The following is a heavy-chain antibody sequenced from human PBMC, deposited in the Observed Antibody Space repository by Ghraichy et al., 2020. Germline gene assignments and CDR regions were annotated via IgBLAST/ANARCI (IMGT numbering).Heavy chain of an antibody. D-gene: IGHD3-10*01. CDR1: GFVFSDHY. J-gene: IGHJ4*02. CDR3: VRPTGISGFNYFEY. CDR2: ISAITGYT. Sequence: GGSLRLSCAASGFVFSDHYMGWIRQAPGKGLEWVSYISAITGYTNYAGSVKGRFTISRDNAKHSLYLEINNLRADDTATYFCVRPTGISGFNYFEYWGQGTLVTVSS. V-gene: IGHV3-11*06.